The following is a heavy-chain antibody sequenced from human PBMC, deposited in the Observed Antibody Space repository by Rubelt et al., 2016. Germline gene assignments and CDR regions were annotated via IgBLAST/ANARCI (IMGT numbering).Heavy chain of an antibody. Sequence: QVQLQQWGAGLLKPSETLSLTCAVYGGSFSGYYWSWIRQPPGKGLEWIAEISHSGSSNYNPSLESRVTISIDTSKNQFSLRRSSVTAPDTAVYYCAGGYGFVPFESWGKGTPVTVSS. CDR3: AGGYGFVPFES. J-gene: IGHJ5*01. D-gene: IGHD3-10*01. CDR2: ISHSGSS. V-gene: IGHV4-34*01. CDR1: GGSFSGYY.